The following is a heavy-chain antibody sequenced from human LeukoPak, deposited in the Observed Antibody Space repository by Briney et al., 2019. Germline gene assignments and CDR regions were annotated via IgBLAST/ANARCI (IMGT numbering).Heavy chain of an antibody. CDR2: INHSGST. D-gene: IGHD3-10*01. CDR3: ASYTMVRGIDY. J-gene: IGHJ4*02. V-gene: IGHV4-34*01. CDR1: GGSFSGYY. Sequence: PSETLSLTCAVYGGSFSGYYWSWIRQPPGKGLEWLGEINHSGSTNYNPSRKSRVTISVDTSKNQFSLKLSSVTAADTAVYYCASYTMVRGIDYWGQGTLVSVSS.